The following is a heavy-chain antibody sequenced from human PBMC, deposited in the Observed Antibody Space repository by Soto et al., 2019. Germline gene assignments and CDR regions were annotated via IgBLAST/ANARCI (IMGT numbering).Heavy chain of an antibody. J-gene: IGHJ6*02. CDR2: INHSGST. D-gene: IGHD3-10*01. V-gene: IGHV4-30-2*01. Sequence: ASETLSLTCAVSGGSISSGGYSWSWIRQPPGKGLEWIGEINHSGSTNYNPSLKSRVTISIDRSKNQFSLKLSSVTAADTAVYYCARPGGSGSRYYYGMDVWGQGTTVTVSS. CDR3: ARPGGSGSRYYYGMDV. CDR1: GGSISSGGYS.